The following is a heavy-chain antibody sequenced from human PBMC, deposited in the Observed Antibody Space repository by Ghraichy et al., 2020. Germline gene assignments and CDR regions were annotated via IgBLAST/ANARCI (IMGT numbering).Heavy chain of an antibody. D-gene: IGHD3-10*01. J-gene: IGHJ4*02. Sequence: GSLRLSCAASGFPFGDFYMSWSRQAPGKGLEWVAYISYSNDYTNYADSVKGRFTLSRDNAKNSVYLQMTSLRADDTAIYYCARERYYGSRTYPPVWGPGTLVTVSS. CDR2: ISYSNDYT. CDR1: GFPFGDFY. V-gene: IGHV3-11*06. CDR3: ARERYYGSRTYPPV.